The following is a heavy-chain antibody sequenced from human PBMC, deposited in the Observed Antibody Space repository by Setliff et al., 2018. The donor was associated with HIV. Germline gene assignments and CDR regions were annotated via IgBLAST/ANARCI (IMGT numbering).Heavy chain of an antibody. V-gene: IGHV3-53*01. J-gene: IGHJ4*02. CDR2: IYVDGST. Sequence: PGGSLRLSCAASGFIASRNYMSWVRQAPGKGLEWVSLIYVDGSTYYADSVKGRFTISRDSSNNTLYLQLNSLRAEDTAVYYCARIEASYYFDTWGQGTLVTVSS. CDR1: GFIASRNY. D-gene: IGHD3-10*01. CDR3: ARIEASYYFDT.